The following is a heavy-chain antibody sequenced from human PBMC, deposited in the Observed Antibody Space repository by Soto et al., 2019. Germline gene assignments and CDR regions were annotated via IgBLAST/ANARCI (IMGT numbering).Heavy chain of an antibody. CDR3: VSRIPSWVFDY. J-gene: IGHJ4*01. Sequence: GALRFSCLVSGFTVNTNYMYWVRQAPGRGLERVSAMYSGGDIHYADSVKGRFTISRDTSENTLYLRMDKLRVEDTAVYFCVSRIPSWVFDYWGQGTLVTVSS. CDR2: MYSGGDI. V-gene: IGHV3-53*01. CDR1: GFTVNTNY. D-gene: IGHD3-16*01.